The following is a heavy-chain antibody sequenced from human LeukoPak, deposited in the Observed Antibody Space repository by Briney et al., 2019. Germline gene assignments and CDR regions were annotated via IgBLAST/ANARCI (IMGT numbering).Heavy chain of an antibody. V-gene: IGHV3-30*04. J-gene: IGHJ5*02. CDR1: GFTFSSYA. Sequence: GGSLRLSCAASGFTFSSYAMHWVRQAPGKGLEWVAVISYDGSNKHYADSVKGRFTISRDNSKNTLYLQMNSLRAEDTAVYYCAGGYSGYGFDPWGQGTLVTVSS. CDR2: ISYDGSNK. CDR3: AGGYSGYGFDP. D-gene: IGHD5-12*01.